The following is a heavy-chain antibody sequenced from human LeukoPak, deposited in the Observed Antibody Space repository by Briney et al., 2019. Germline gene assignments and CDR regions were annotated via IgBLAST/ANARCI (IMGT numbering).Heavy chain of an antibody. CDR2: IRSDGGSS. CDR1: GFTFSSYFW. Sequence: GGSLRLSCAASGFTFSSYFWMHWVRQAPGKGLVWVSRIRSDGGSSTYADSVKGRFTISRDNAKNTLYLQMNTLRAEDTAVYYCARESEIWSGYVVNYFDPWGQGTLVTVSS. D-gene: IGHD3-3*01. V-gene: IGHV3-74*01. J-gene: IGHJ5*02. CDR3: ARESEIWSGYVVNYFDP.